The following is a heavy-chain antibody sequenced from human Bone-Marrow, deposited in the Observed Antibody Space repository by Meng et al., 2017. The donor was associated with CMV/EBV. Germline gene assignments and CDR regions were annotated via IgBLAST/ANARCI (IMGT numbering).Heavy chain of an antibody. D-gene: IGHD6-6*01. V-gene: IGHV3-21*01. CDR3: ARGSSSIFDY. J-gene: IGHJ4*02. CDR2: ISSSSSYI. Sequence: GGSLRLSCAASGFTFSSYSMNWVRQAPGKGLEWVSTISSSSSYIYYADSVKGRFTISRDNAKNSLYLQMNSLRAEDTAVYYCARGSSSIFDYWGQGTRVTVSS. CDR1: GFTFSSYS.